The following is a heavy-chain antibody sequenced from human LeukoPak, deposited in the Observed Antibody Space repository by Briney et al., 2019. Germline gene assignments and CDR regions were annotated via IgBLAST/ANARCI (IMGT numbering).Heavy chain of an antibody. D-gene: IGHD4-17*01. CDR3: ARAATVTAIDS. CDR1: GGSISSGEYY. V-gene: IGHV4-30-4*01. Sequence: SETLSLTCIVSGGSISSGEYYWSWIRQPPGKGLEWIGYIYYSGSTYYNPSLKSRVTISVDTSKNQFSLKLSSVTAADTAVYYCARAATVTAIDSWGQGTLVTVSS. CDR2: IYYSGST. J-gene: IGHJ4*02.